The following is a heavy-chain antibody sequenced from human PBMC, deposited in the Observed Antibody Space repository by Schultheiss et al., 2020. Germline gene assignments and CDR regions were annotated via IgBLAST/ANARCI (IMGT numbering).Heavy chain of an antibody. Sequence: SETLSLTCTVSGGSISSYYWSWIRQPPGKGLEWIGYIYYSGSTNYNPSLKSRVTISVDTSKNQFSLKLRSVTVADTAVYYCARESHIVVVTAIGEGAFDIWGQGTMVTVSS. CDR1: GGSISSYY. J-gene: IGHJ3*02. V-gene: IGHV4-59*12. D-gene: IGHD2-21*02. CDR2: IYYSGST. CDR3: ARESHIVVVTAIGEGAFDI.